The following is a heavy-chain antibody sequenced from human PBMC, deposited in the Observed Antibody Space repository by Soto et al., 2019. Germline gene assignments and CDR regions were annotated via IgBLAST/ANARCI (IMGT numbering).Heavy chain of an antibody. CDR3: ASTAADDDALDV. V-gene: IGHV4-30-2*01. CDR1: GGSISSGGYS. CDR2: IYHSGNT. D-gene: IGHD6-13*01. Sequence: QLQLQASGAGLVKPSQTLSLTGAVSGGSISSGGYSWTCIRQPPGKGLEWIGYIYHSGNTYYNPSLKSRGNISGDRSKHQFTLNLSSVTASDTTVYYCASTAADDDALDVWGQGKMVTVSA. J-gene: IGHJ3*01.